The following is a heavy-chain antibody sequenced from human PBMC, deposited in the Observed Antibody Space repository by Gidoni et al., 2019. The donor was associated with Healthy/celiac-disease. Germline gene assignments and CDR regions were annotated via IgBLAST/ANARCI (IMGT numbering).Heavy chain of an antibody. Sequence: QVQLGQSGAEVKKPGASVKVSCKASGDTFTGYYMHWVRQAPGQGLEWMGWINPNSGGTNYAQKFQGWVTMTRDTSISTAYMELSRLRSDDTAVYYCARADPYYYGMDVWGQGTTVTVSS. CDR1: GDTFTGYY. V-gene: IGHV1-2*04. J-gene: IGHJ6*02. CDR3: ARADPYYYGMDV. CDR2: INPNSGGT.